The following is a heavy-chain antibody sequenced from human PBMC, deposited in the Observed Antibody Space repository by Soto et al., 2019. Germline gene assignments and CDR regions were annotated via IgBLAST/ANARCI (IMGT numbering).Heavy chain of an antibody. V-gene: IGHV1-18*01. CDR2: ISAYNGNT. CDR3: ARRRINMVRGCALDI. D-gene: IGHD3-10*01. Sequence: ASVKVSCKASGYTFTSYGISWVRQAPGQGLEWMGWISAYNGNTNYAQKLQGRVTMTTDTSTSTAYMELRSLRSDDTAVYYCARRRINMVRGCALDIWGQGTMVTVSS. J-gene: IGHJ3*02. CDR1: GYTFTSYG.